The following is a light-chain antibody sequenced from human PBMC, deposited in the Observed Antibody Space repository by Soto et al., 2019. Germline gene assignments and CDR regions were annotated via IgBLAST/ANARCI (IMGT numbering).Light chain of an antibody. CDR2: DAS. Sequence: IVLSQYTTSLSLSPGERATLAFRASQSVSYYLAWYQQKPGQAPRLLIYDASNRATDIPARFSGSGSGTDFTLTIISLEPDDFAVYSAQQRSERISFGGGTKVDIK. J-gene: IGKJ4*01. V-gene: IGKV3-11*01. CDR1: QSVSYY. CDR3: QQRSERIS.